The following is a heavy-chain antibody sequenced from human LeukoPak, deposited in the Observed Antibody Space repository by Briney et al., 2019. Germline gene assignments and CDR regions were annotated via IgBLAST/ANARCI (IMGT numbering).Heavy chain of an antibody. D-gene: IGHD3-22*01. CDR1: GFTFSSYA. J-gene: IGHJ4*02. CDR3: ARVGYDSSGYYGSFDY. Sequence: PGGSLRLSCAASGFTFSSYAMHWVRQAPGKGLEWVAVISYDGSNKYYADSVKGRFTISRDNSKNTLYLQMNSLRAEDTAVYYCARVGYDSSGYYGSFDYWGQGTLVTVSS. CDR2: ISYDGSNK. V-gene: IGHV3-30-3*01.